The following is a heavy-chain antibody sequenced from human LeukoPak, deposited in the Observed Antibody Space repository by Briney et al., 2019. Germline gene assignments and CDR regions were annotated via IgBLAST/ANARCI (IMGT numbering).Heavy chain of an antibody. V-gene: IGHV3-9*01. D-gene: IGHD1-26*01. CDR2: ISWNSDYI. CDR1: GFTFDDYA. CDR3: AKGSGSYSSSFFDY. Sequence: GRSLRLSCAASGFTFDDYAMPWVRQAPGKGLEWVSGISWNSDYIVYADSVKGRFTISRDNAKNSLYLQMSSLRAEDTAFYYCAKGSGSYSSSFFDYWGQGTLVTVSS. J-gene: IGHJ4*02.